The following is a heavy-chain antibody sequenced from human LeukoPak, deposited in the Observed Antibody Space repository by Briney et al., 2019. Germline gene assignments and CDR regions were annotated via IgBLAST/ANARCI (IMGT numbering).Heavy chain of an antibody. D-gene: IGHD5-18*01. CDR3: ARSNTAMVSESFDY. CDR1: GGSISSYY. CDR2: IYYSGST. J-gene: IGHJ4*02. Sequence: PSETLSLTCTVSGGSISSYYWSWIRQPPGKGLEWIGYIYYSGSTNYNPSLKSRVTISVDTSKNQFSLKLSSVTAADTAVYYCARSNTAMVSESFDYWGQGTLVTVSS. V-gene: IGHV4-59*01.